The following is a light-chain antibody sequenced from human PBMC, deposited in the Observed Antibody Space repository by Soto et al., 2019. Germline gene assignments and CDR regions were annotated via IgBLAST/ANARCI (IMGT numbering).Light chain of an antibody. CDR1: SSNIGSNT. J-gene: IGLJ2*01. CDR2: SNN. V-gene: IGLV1-44*01. Sequence: QSVLTQPPSTSGTPGQRVTISCSGSSSNIGSNTVNWYQLVPGTAPKLLIDSNNQRPSGVPDRFSGSKSGTSASLAISGLQSEDEADYYCAAWDDSLNGVVFGGGTKLTVL. CDR3: AAWDDSLNGVV.